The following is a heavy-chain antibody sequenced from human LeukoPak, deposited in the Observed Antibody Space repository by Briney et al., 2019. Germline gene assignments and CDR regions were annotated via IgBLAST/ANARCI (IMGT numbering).Heavy chain of an antibody. D-gene: IGHD5-12*01. Sequence: PGGSLRLSCAASGFTFSTYAMSWVRQAPGKGLEWVSAISDRGVSTYYADSVKGRFTTSRDNSKNTLYLQMNSLRVEDTAVYYCAKRGMTTIKEGFDYWGQGVLVTVPS. CDR3: AKRGMTTIKEGFDY. CDR1: GFTFSTYA. V-gene: IGHV3-23*01. J-gene: IGHJ4*02. CDR2: ISDRGVST.